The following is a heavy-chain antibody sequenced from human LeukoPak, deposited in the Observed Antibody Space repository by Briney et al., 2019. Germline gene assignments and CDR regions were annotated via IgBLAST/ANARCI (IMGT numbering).Heavy chain of an antibody. CDR3: ARLERYSSGWFDY. Sequence: GGSLRLSCAASGFTFSNYNMNWVRQAPGRGLEWVSYISSGSSTIHYADSVKGRFTISRDNAKNSLYLQMNSLRAEDTAVYYCARLERYSSGWFDYWGQGTLVTVSS. CDR1: GFTFSNYN. V-gene: IGHV3-48*01. D-gene: IGHD6-19*01. J-gene: IGHJ4*02. CDR2: ISSGSSTI.